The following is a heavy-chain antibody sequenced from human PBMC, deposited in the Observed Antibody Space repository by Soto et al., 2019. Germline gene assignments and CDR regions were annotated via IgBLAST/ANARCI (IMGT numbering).Heavy chain of an antibody. V-gene: IGHV1-69*02. CDR3: ARSSYCSSTSCYGAFDI. D-gene: IGHD2-2*01. Sequence: ASVKVSCKASGGTFSSYPISWVRQAPGQGLEWMGRIIPILGIANYAQKFQGRVTITADKSTSTAYMELSSLRSEDTAVYYCARSSYCSSTSCYGAFDIWGQGTMVTVSS. J-gene: IGHJ3*02. CDR2: IIPILGIA. CDR1: GGTFSSYP.